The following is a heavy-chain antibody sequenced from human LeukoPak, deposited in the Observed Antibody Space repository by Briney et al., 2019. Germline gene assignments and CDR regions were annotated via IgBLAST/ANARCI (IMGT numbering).Heavy chain of an antibody. CDR3: ARNYYDSSGYYWGFGY. J-gene: IGHJ4*02. D-gene: IGHD3-22*01. CDR1: GFTFSSYA. Sequence: GGSLRLSRAASGFTFSSYAMRWVRQAPGKGLEWVAVISYDGSNKYYADSVKGRFTISRDNSKNTLYLQMNSLRAEDTAVYYCARNYYDSSGYYWGFGYWGQGTLVTVSS. CDR2: ISYDGSNK. V-gene: IGHV3-30-3*01.